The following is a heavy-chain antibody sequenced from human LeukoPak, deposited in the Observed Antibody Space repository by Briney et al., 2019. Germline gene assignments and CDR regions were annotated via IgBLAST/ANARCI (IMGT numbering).Heavy chain of an antibody. CDR3: ARDVGAYGSGSYPEYFQH. Sequence: GGSLRLSCAASGFTFSSYAMHWVRQAPGKGLEWVAVISYDGSNKYYADSVKGRFTISRDNSKNTLYLQMNSLRAEDTAVYYCARDVGAYGSGSYPEYFQHWGQGTLVTVSS. CDR2: ISYDGSNK. J-gene: IGHJ1*01. D-gene: IGHD3-10*01. V-gene: IGHV3-30-3*01. CDR1: GFTFSSYA.